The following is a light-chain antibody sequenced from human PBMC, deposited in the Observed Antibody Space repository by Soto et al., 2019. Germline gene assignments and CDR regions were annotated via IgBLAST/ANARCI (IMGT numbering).Light chain of an antibody. CDR2: VVS. CDR3: QQSYSTPPT. J-gene: IGKJ1*01. V-gene: IGKV1-39*01. Sequence: DIQITQSPSSLSASVGDRVTITCRASQSISSYLNWYQQKPGKAPNLLMYVVSSLQSGVPSRFSGSGSGTDFTLTISSLQPEDFATYYCQQSYSTPPTFGQGTKVDIK. CDR1: QSISSY.